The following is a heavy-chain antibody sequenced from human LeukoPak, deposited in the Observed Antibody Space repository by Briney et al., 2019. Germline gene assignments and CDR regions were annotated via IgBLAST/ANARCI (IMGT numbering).Heavy chain of an antibody. CDR3: ARAKGRGNKLYYYYYMDV. J-gene: IGHJ6*03. Sequence: SETLSLTCTVSGGSISSSSYYWGWIRQPPGKGLEWIGSIYYSGSTYYNPSLKSRVTISVDTSKNQFSLKLSSVTAADTAVYYCARAKGRGNKLYYYYYMDVWGKGTTVTISS. D-gene: IGHD2/OR15-2a*01. CDR2: IYYSGST. CDR1: GGSISSSSYY. V-gene: IGHV4-39*07.